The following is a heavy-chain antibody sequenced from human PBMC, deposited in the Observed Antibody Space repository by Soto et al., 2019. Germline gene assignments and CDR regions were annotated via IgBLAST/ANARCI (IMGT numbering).Heavy chain of an antibody. D-gene: IGHD1-1*01. CDR1: GGSISSYY. CDR3: ARDKSNDDYGMDV. Sequence: QVQLQESGPGLVKPSETLSLTCTVSGGSISSYYWSWILQPPGKGLEWIGYSYSSGITNYNPSLKSRVTISVDTSKNQFSLKLSSVTAADTAVYYCARDKSNDDYGMDVWGQGTTVTVSS. V-gene: IGHV4-59*01. CDR2: SYSSGIT. J-gene: IGHJ6*02.